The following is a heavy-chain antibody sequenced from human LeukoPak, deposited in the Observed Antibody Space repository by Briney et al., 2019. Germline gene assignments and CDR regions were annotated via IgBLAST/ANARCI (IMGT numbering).Heavy chain of an antibody. CDR1: GGSISNYY. V-gene: IGHV4-59*12. J-gene: IGHJ5*01. Sequence: SETLSLTCSVSGGSISNYYWSWVRQPPGKGLEYIGYMYYSGSTNYNPSLKSRVTILLHTSKNHFSLNLSSVTAADTAVYYCARRPRGVIIKSWFDSWGQGTLVTVSS. D-gene: IGHD3-10*01. CDR3: ARRPRGVIIKSWFDS. CDR2: MYYSGST.